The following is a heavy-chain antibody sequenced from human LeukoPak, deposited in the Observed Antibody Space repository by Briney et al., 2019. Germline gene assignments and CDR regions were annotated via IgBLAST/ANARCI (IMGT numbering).Heavy chain of an antibody. CDR1: VYTLTELS. CDR3: ATGIVGATNIDY. J-gene: IGHJ4*02. V-gene: IGHV1-24*01. CDR2: FDTEDGET. D-gene: IGHD1-26*01. Sequence: ASVKVSCKVSVYTLTELSMHWVRQAPGKGLEWRVGFDTEDGETIYAKKFKGRVTMTADTSTDTAYMALSSLRSEDTAVYYCATGIVGATNIDYWGQGTLVTVSS.